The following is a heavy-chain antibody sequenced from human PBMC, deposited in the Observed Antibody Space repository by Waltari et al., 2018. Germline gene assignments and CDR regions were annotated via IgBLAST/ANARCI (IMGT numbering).Heavy chain of an antibody. CDR2: ISTYNENT. Sequence: QVHLVQSGAEVKKPGASVKVSCKASDYTFINYGISWVRQAPGQGLEWMGWISTYNENTKYGENFQGRVTLTTDTSTRTAYMELSSLSSDDTAVYYCARDRDDAFDIWGQGTMVTVSS. CDR3: ARDRDDAFDI. CDR1: DYTFINYG. J-gene: IGHJ3*02. D-gene: IGHD3-10*01. V-gene: IGHV1-18*01.